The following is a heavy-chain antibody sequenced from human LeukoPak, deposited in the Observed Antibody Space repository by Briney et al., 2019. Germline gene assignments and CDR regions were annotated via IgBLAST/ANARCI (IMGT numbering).Heavy chain of an antibody. D-gene: IGHD2-2*01. CDR1: GGSVSSGSYY. CDR3: ARSRTPVGYCSSTSCSRPPPKNTYGMDV. Sequence: PSETLSLTCTVSGGSVSSGSYYWSWIRQPPGKGLEWIGEINHSGSTNYNPSLKSRVTISVDTSKNQFSLKLSSVTAADTAVYYCARSRTPVGYCSSTSCSRPPPKNTYGMDVWGQGTTVTVSS. CDR2: INHSGST. J-gene: IGHJ6*02. V-gene: IGHV4-61*01.